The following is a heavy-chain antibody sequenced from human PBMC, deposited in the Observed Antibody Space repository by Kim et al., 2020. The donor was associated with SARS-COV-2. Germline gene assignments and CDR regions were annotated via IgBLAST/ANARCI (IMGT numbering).Heavy chain of an antibody. J-gene: IGHJ3*02. Sequence: EGNRRLSCEASGFSFDSYEMNWVRLTPGKGLEWLSYIGTGGTTKKYADSVKGRFFISRDNAENSLHLLMNSLRAEDTALYFCARMKDDGFDMWGQGTKVT. CDR2: IGTGGTTK. CDR1: GFSFDSYE. CDR3: ARMKDDGFDM. V-gene: IGHV3-48*03.